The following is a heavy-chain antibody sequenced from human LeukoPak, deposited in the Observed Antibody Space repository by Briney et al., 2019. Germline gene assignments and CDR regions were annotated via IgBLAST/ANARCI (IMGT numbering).Heavy chain of an antibody. D-gene: IGHD6-19*01. CDR1: GFTFSSYG. V-gene: IGHV3-30*02. CDR2: IRYDGSDK. Sequence: GGSLRLSCAASGFTFSSYGMHWVRQAPGKGLEWVAFIRYDGSDKYYADSVKGRFTISRDNSKNTLYVQMNSLRAEDTAVYYCTKELGQTGYSSGEYYFDYWGQGALVTVSS. CDR3: TKELGQTGYSSGEYYFDY. J-gene: IGHJ4*02.